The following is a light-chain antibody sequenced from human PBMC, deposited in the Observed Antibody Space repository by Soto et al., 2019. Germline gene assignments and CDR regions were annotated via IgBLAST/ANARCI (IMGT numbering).Light chain of an antibody. Sequence: IQMTQSPSSLSTSVGDRVTITCQASQDIKNYLIWYQHKAGRAPKLLIYDASTLETGVSSRFSGSGSGTHFTLTISSLQPEDIATYYCQQFYSVPCTFGQGTKLEMK. V-gene: IGKV1-33*01. CDR3: QQFYSVPCT. J-gene: IGKJ2*02. CDR2: DAS. CDR1: QDIKNY.